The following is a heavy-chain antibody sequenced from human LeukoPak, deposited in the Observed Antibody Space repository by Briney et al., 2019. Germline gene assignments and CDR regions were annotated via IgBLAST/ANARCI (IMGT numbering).Heavy chain of an antibody. CDR3: ARGVLRVYYYYMDV. CDR1: GGTFGSYA. CDR2: IIPIFGTA. D-gene: IGHD3-10*01. Sequence: SVKVSCKASGGTFGSYAISWVRQAPGQGLEWMGGIIPIFGTANYAQKFQGRVTITTDESTSTAYMELSSLRSEDTAVYYCARGVLRVYYYYMDVWGKGTTVTVSS. V-gene: IGHV1-69*05. J-gene: IGHJ6*03.